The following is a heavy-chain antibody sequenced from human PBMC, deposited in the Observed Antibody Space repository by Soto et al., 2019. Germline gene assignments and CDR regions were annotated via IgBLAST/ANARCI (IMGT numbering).Heavy chain of an antibody. CDR3: IRGLDSNYEA. Sequence: EVQLVESGGGLVQPGGSLRLSCAASGFTSSDHYMDWVRQAPGKGLEWVGRARSKANSYTTEYAASVKGRFTISRDNSKNSLNLQMSSPRTGDTAMYYCIRGLDSNYEAWGQGTLVTVSS. D-gene: IGHD4-4*01. CDR2: ARSKANSYTT. J-gene: IGHJ5*02. CDR1: GFTSSDHY. V-gene: IGHV3-72*01.